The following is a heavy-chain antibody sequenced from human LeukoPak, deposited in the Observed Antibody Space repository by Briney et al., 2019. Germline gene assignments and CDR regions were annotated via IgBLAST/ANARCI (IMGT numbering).Heavy chain of an antibody. CDR1: GFTVSSNY. V-gene: IGHV3-66*02. D-gene: IGHD6-6*01. CDR2: IYSGGST. CDR3: AREAGIAARPSRWFDP. J-gene: IGHJ5*02. Sequence: PGGSMRLSCAASGFTVSSNYMSWVRQAPGKGMEWVSVIYSGGSTYYADSLKGRFTITKDNSKNTLYLQMNSLRAEDTAVYYCAREAGIAARPSRWFDPWGQGTLVTVSS.